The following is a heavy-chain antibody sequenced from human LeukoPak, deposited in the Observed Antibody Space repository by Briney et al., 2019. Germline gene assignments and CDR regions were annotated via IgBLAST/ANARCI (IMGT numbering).Heavy chain of an antibody. CDR2: IKQDGSEK. CDR3: ARERGGLCSGTSCYKAFDI. V-gene: IGHV3-7*01. J-gene: IGHJ3*02. CDR1: GFTFSSYW. D-gene: IGHD2-2*02. Sequence: GGSQRLSCAASGFTFSSYWMTWVRQAPGKGLEWVAKIKQDGSEKYYVDSVKGRFTISRDSANNSLYLQLNSLRAEDTAVYYCARERGGLCSGTSCYKAFDIWGQGTMVTVSS.